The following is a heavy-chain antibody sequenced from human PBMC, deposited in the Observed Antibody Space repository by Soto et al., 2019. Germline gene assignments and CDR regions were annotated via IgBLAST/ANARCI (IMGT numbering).Heavy chain of an antibody. D-gene: IGHD6-13*01. Sequence: QVQLVQSGAEVKKPGASVKVSCKASGYTFTSYGISWVRQAPGQGLEWMGWISAYNGNTKYVQKFQARXTXTXXTATGTAYMELRSLRSADPAVYYCARDAAAGLNDYWGQGTLVTVSS. CDR2: ISAYNGNT. CDR1: GYTFTSYG. CDR3: ARDAAAGLNDY. J-gene: IGHJ4*02. V-gene: IGHV1-18*01.